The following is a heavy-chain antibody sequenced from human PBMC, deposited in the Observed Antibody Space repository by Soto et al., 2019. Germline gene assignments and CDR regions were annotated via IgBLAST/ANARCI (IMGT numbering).Heavy chain of an antibody. CDR3: ATLGEMMVPDS. CDR2: ISPNSGGT. J-gene: IGHJ4*02. Sequence: QVPLVQSAAEVGKPGASVKVSCKTSGYTFTAFYMHWVRQAPGQGLEWMGWISPNSGGTDYPPKFQARVSITSDTSTGTVYLQIHRPTSDDSALYCCATLGEMMVPDSWGQGTLVTVSS. CDR1: GYTFTAFY. D-gene: IGHD3-10*01. V-gene: IGHV1-2*02.